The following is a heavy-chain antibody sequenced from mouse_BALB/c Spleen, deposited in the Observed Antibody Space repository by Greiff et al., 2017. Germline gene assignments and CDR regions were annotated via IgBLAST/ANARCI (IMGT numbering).Heavy chain of an antibody. D-gene: IGHD2-1*01. V-gene: IGHV3-2*02. CDR3: ASIYYGNYGYYAMDY. CDR2: ISYSGST. Sequence: EVQGVESGPGLVKPSQSLSLTCTVTGYSITSDYAWNWIRQFPGNKLEWMGYISYSGSTSYNPSLKSRISITRDTSKNQFFLQLNSVTTEDTATYYCASIYYGNYGYYAMDYWGQGTSVTVSS. J-gene: IGHJ4*01. CDR1: GYSITSDYA.